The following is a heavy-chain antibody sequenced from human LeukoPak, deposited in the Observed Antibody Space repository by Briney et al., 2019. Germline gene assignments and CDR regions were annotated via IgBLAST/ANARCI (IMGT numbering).Heavy chain of an antibody. J-gene: IGHJ5*02. V-gene: IGHV3-21*01. Sequence: PGGSLRLSCAASGFTFSSYRMNWVRQAPGKGLEWVSSISSSGSYIYYADSLKGRFTISRDNAKHSLYLQMNSLRAEDTAVYYCARNSGGSSRYEGMYDWFDPWGQGILVTVST. CDR1: GFTFSSYR. CDR2: ISSSGSYI. D-gene: IGHD6-13*01. CDR3: ARNSGGSSRYEGMYDWFDP.